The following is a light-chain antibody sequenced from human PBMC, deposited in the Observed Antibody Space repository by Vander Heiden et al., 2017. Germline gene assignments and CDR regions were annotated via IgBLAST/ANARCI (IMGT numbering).Light chain of an antibody. CDR1: QSVSSSY. CDR2: GAS. Sequence: EIVLTQSPGTLSLSPGERATLSCRASQSVSSSYLAWYQQKPGQAPRLLIYGASSRATGIPDRFRGRGSRTDFTLTIIRLEPEDFAVYYCQQYGSSPRTFGQGTRLEIK. V-gene: IGKV3-20*01. J-gene: IGKJ1*01. CDR3: QQYGSSPRT.